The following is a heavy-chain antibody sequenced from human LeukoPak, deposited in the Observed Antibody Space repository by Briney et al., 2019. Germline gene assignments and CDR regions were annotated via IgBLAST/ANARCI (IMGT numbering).Heavy chain of an antibody. Sequence: ASVKVSCKASGYTFTSYAMNWVRQAPGQGLEWMGWINPNSGGTNYAQKFQGRVTMTRDTSISTAYMELSRLRSDDTAVYYCARVYSSGSEFDYWGQGTLVTVSS. CDR2: INPNSGGT. J-gene: IGHJ4*02. V-gene: IGHV1-2*02. CDR1: GYTFTSYA. CDR3: ARVYSSGSEFDY. D-gene: IGHD6-19*01.